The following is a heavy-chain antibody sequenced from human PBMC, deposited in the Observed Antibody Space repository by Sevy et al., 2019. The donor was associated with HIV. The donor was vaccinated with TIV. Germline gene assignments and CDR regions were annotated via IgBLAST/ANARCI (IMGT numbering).Heavy chain of an antibody. V-gene: IGHV3-9*01. CDR1: GFKFNDFA. D-gene: IGHD2-21*01. CDR2: ISWKSGNI. J-gene: IGHJ6*02. Sequence: GGSLRLSCAASGFKFNDFAMHWVRQAPGKGREWVSGISWKSGNIDYKNSVKGRFTISRDNAKNSLYRQMNSLTTEDTALYYCAKDIGCGWGQGCYYSGMDVWGQGTTVTVSS. CDR3: AKDIGCGWGQGCYYSGMDV.